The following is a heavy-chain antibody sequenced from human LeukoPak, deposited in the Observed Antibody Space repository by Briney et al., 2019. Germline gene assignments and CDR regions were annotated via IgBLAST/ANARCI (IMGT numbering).Heavy chain of an antibody. Sequence: SETLSLTCTVSNGSISFYSWNWIRQPPGKGPECIGYVYHTGSTNYNPSLKSRVTISVDTSKNQFSLRLSSVTAADTAVYYCARDVGSGYDYWFDPWGQGTLVTVSS. CDR2: VYHTGST. D-gene: IGHD5-12*01. V-gene: IGHV4-59*01. J-gene: IGHJ5*02. CDR1: NGSISFYS. CDR3: ARDVGSGYDYWFDP.